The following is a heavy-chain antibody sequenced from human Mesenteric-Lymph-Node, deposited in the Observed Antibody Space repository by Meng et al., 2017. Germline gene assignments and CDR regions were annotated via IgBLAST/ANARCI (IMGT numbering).Heavy chain of an antibody. J-gene: IGHJ4*02. CDR3: ARALIGFGELDFDY. CDR2: INPNSGGT. D-gene: IGHD3-10*01. V-gene: IGHV1-2*02. CDR1: GYTFTSYD. Sequence: ASVKVSCKASGYTFTSYDINWVRQATGQGLEWMGWINPNSGGTNYAQKFQGRVTMTRDTSISTAYMELSRLRSDDTAVYYCARALIGFGELDFDYWGQGTLVTVSS.